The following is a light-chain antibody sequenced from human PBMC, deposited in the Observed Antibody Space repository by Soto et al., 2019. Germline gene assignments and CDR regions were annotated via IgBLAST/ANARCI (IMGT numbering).Light chain of an antibody. Sequence: ETVMTQSPATLSVSPGERVTFSCRAGQSVSSYLAWYQQKPGQAPRLLIYDASNRATGIPDRFSGSGSGTDFSLTIRGLKPEDFAVYYCQQYRMSPNTFGQGTRLEIK. J-gene: IGKJ5*01. CDR3: QQYRMSPNT. CDR2: DAS. V-gene: IGKV3-20*01. CDR1: QSVSSY.